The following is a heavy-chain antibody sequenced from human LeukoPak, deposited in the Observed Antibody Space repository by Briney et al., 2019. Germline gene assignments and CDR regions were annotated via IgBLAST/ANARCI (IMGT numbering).Heavy chain of an antibody. CDR3: AREMSQKTGGSHAFDI. V-gene: IGHV4-59*01. J-gene: IGHJ3*02. Sequence: SETLSLTCTVSGGSISSYYWSWIRQPPGKGLEWIGYIYYSGSTNYNPSLKSRVTISVDTSKNQFSLKLSSVTAADTAVYYCAREMSQKTGGSHAFDIWGQGTMVTVSS. CDR1: GGSISSYY. CDR2: IYYSGST. D-gene: IGHD3-16*01.